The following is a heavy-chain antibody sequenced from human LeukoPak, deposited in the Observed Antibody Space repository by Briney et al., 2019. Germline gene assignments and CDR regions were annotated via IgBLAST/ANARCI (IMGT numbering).Heavy chain of an antibody. CDR1: GFIFSNYA. Sequence: GGSLRLSCAASGFIFSNYAVHWVRQAPGKGLEWVAVISYDGNNEYYADSVKGRFTISRDNPKNTLYLHMNSLRAEDTAVYYCARQNSETYYVIGFWGQGTRVTVSS. J-gene: IGHJ1*01. V-gene: IGHV3-30-3*01. CDR2: ISYDGNNE. CDR3: ARQNSETYYVIGF. D-gene: IGHD1-26*01.